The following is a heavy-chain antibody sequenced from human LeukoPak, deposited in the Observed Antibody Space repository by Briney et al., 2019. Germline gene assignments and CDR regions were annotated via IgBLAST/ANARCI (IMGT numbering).Heavy chain of an antibody. J-gene: IGHJ4*02. CDR1: GFTFSDYY. CDR2: ISGSGGST. Sequence: GGSLRLSCAASGFTFSDYYMSWIRQAPGKGLEWVSAISGSGGSTYYADSVKGRYTISRDNSKNTLYLQMNSLRAEDTAVYYCARGEDGYNSWGQGTLVTVSS. V-gene: IGHV3-23*01. D-gene: IGHD5-24*01. CDR3: ARGEDGYNS.